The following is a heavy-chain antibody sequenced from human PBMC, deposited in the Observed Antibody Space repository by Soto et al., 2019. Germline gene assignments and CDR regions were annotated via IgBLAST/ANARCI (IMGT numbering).Heavy chain of an antibody. CDR2: VYYSGST. J-gene: IGHJ4*02. CDR3: ARHYGVGYFDY. CDR1: GGSISSSSYY. D-gene: IGHD4-17*01. Sequence: LSLPCTVSGGSISSSSYYWGWIRQPPGKGLEWIGSVYYSGSTYYNPSLKSRVTISVDTSKNQFSLKLSSVTAADTAVYYCARHYGVGYFDYWGQGTLVTVSS. V-gene: IGHV4-39*01.